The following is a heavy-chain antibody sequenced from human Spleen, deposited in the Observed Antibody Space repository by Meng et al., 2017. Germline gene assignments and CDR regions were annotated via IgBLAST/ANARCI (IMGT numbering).Heavy chain of an antibody. CDR2: QCHADDT. CDR3: ARHTFSGNPGGIDS. D-gene: IGHD4-23*01. CDR1: GGPISRTGTC. J-gene: IGHJ4*02. V-gene: IGHV4-39*01. Sequence: QLQLRESGPGLVKPSETLSLTFPCSGGPISRTGTCGGWIRQPPGKGLEWIGSQCHADDTYYNPSLMGRVTTSVDTSKNQVSLKLTSVTAADTSIYYCARHTFSGNPGGIDSWGQGILVTVSS.